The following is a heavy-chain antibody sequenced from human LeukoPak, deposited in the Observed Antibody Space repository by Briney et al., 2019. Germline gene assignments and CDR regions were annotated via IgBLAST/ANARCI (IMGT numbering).Heavy chain of an antibody. CDR2: MNPKSGGT. CDR1: GYTFTGYD. D-gene: IGHD4/OR15-4a*01. J-gene: IGHJ4*02. Sequence: ASVKVSCTASGYTFTGYDMHWVRQAPGQGLEWLGCMNPKSGGTKFAQKFQGRVTMTRDTSISTAYMELSSLRSEDTAVYYCARDQGPSMMLTEYYSRFDYWGQGTLVTVSS. CDR3: ARDQGPSMMLTEYYSRFDY. V-gene: IGHV1-2*02.